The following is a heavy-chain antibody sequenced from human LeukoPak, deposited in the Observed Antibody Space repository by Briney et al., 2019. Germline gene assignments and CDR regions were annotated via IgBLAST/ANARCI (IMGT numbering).Heavy chain of an antibody. J-gene: IGHJ4*02. D-gene: IGHD3-3*01. V-gene: IGHV3-23*01. CDR3: AKGHYDFRDY. CDR2: ITGDDST. CDR1: GFTFGTFA. Sequence: GGSLRLSCAASGFTFGTFAFSWVRQAPGKGLEWVSSITGDDSTYYADSVKGWFTISRDTPSNTLYLQMNSLRAEDTALYYCAKGHYDFRDYWGQGTLVTVSS.